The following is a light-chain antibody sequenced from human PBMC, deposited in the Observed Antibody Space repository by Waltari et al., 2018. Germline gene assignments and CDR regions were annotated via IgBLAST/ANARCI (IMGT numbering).Light chain of an antibody. V-gene: IGLV2-23*03. J-gene: IGLJ2*01. CDR3: YSYAGSNTFV. CDR1: SSDVGSYNL. CDR2: EGS. Sequence: HSALTQPASVSGSPGQSITLSCTGTSSDVGSYNLVSWYQQHPGKAPKLMIYEGSKRPSGVANRFSGSKSGNTASLTISGLQAEDEADYYCYSYAGSNTFVFGGGTKLTVL.